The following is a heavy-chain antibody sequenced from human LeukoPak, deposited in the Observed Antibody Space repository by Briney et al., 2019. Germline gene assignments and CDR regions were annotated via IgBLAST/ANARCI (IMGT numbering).Heavy chain of an antibody. CDR2: MNPNSGNT. V-gene: IGHV1-8*01. D-gene: IGHD2-2*02. Sequence: ASVKVSCKASGYTFTSYDIHWVRQATGQGLEWMGWMNPNSGNTGYAQKFQGRVTMTRNTSISTAYMELSSLRSEDTAVYYCARDTPALYYYYGMDVWGQGTTVTVSS. CDR3: ARDTPALYYYYGMDV. CDR1: GYTFTSYD. J-gene: IGHJ6*02.